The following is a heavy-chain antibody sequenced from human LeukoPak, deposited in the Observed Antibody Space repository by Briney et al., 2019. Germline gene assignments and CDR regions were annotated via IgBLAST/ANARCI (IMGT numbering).Heavy chain of an antibody. CDR2: INPNSGGT. D-gene: IGHD3-3*01. J-gene: IGHJ6*03. CDR3: ARSGYYMKLSYYYYMDV. CDR1: GYTFTGYY. V-gene: IGHV1-2*02. Sequence: ASVTVSCKASGYTFTGYYMHWVRQAPGQGLEWMGWINPNSGGTNYAQKFQGRVTMTRDTSISTAYMELSRLRSDDTAVYYCARSGYYMKLSYYYYMDVWGKGTTVTVSS.